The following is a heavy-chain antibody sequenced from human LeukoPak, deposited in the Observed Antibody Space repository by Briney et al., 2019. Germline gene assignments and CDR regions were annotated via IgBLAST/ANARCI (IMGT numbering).Heavy chain of an antibody. Sequence: GESLKISCKGSGYSFSNHWIGWVRQKPGKGPEWMALIYPGDSDTKYSSSFQGQVTVSADKSTSTAYLQWRSLKASDTATYYCARHGCFGSGSCYFEYWGQGVLVTVSS. D-gene: IGHD3-10*01. V-gene: IGHV5-51*01. CDR2: IYPGDSDT. CDR1: GYSFSNHW. J-gene: IGHJ4*02. CDR3: ARHGCFGSGSCYFEY.